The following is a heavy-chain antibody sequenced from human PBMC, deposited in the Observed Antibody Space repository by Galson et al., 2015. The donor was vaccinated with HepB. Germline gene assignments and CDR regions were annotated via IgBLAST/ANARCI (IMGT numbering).Heavy chain of an antibody. Sequence: SLRLSCAASGFTFSSYAMHWVRQAPGKGLEWVAVISYDGSNKYYADSVKGRFTISRDNSKNTLYLQMNSLRAEDTAVYYCARERKPWFSGSHDAFDIWGQGTMVTVSS. CDR3: ARERKPWFSGSHDAFDI. CDR1: GFTFSSYA. J-gene: IGHJ3*02. CDR2: ISYDGSNK. V-gene: IGHV3-30-3*01. D-gene: IGHD3-22*01.